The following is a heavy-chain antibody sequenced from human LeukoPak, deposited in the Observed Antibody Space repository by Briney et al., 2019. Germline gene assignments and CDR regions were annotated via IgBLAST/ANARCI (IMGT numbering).Heavy chain of an antibody. D-gene: IGHD3-10*01. CDR3: LRDDSGSYFGY. CDR2: FDGSSSFI. CDR1: GFSFNSYN. Sequence: GGPLRLSCAASGFSFNSYNMNGVRQAPGKAVVGVPSFDGSSSFIYYADSVRGRFTISRDNAKNSLYLQMNSLRAEDTAVYYCLRDDSGSYFGYWGQGTLVIVSS. J-gene: IGHJ4*02. V-gene: IGHV3-21*06.